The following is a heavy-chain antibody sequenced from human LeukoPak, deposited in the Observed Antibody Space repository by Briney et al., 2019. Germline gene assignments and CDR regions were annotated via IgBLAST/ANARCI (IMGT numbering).Heavy chain of an antibody. J-gene: IGHJ4*02. CDR3: ARLASGYYLYYFDY. Sequence: GESLKISCKGSRYIFTTYWIGWVRQMPGKGLEWMGIIYPGDSDTRYSPSFQGQVTISADKSISTAYLQWSSLKASDTAMYYCARLASGYYLYYFDYWGQGTLVTVSS. V-gene: IGHV5-51*01. CDR1: RYIFTTYW. CDR2: IYPGDSDT. D-gene: IGHD3-22*01.